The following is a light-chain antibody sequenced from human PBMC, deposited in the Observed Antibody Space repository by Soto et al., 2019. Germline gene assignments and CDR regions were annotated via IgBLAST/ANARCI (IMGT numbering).Light chain of an antibody. CDR3: QSYDSSLSGVV. CDR1: SSNIGAGYD. J-gene: IGLJ2*01. Sequence: QSVLTQPPSVSGAPGQRVTISCTGSSSNIGAGYDVHWYQQLPGTAPKLLIYGNSNRPSGVPDRFSGSKSGTSASLAITGLTAEDEADYYCQSYDSSLSGVVFGRGTKVIVL. V-gene: IGLV1-40*01. CDR2: GNS.